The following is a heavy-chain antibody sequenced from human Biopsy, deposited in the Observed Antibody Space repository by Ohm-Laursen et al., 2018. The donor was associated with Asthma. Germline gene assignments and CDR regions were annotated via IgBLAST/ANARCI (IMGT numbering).Heavy chain of an antibody. V-gene: IGHV3-7*05. CDR1: GFSFSNYW. CDR3: AKPMLHLNYYDSSGSPTPSGAFDI. Sequence: GSLRLSCAAPGFSFSNYWMSWVSQAPGKGLEWVANINQDGREKYYVDSVRGRFTISRDNAKNSLYLQMNSLRAEDTAIYYCAKPMLHLNYYDSSGSPTPSGAFDIWGQGSMVTVSS. D-gene: IGHD3-22*01. CDR2: INQDGREK. J-gene: IGHJ3*02.